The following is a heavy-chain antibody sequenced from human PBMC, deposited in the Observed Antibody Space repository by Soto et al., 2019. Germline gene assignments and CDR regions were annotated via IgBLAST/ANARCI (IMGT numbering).Heavy chain of an antibody. CDR1: GYNFAGYW. CDR3: ARGGVSTRTFDY. Sequence: GESLKISCKGSGYNFAGYWITWVRQMPGKGLELMGIIYPSDSDTRYRPSFQGQVTISADKSISSAYLQWSSLRASDTAMYYCARGGVSTRTFDYWGQGSPVTVSS. CDR2: IYPSDSDT. D-gene: IGHD3-3*01. V-gene: IGHV5-51*01. J-gene: IGHJ4*02.